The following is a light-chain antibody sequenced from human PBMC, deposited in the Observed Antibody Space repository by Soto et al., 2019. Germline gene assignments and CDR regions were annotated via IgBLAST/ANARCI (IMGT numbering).Light chain of an antibody. J-gene: IGLJ1*01. CDR1: SSDVGGYNY. CDR2: EVS. V-gene: IGLV2-14*01. Sequence: QSVLTQPASVPGSPGQSITISCTGTSSDVGGYNYVSWYQRHPGKAPKLMIYEVSNRPSGVSNRFSGSKSGNTASLTISGLQAEDEADYYCSSYTSSSTLYVFGTGTKVTVL. CDR3: SSYTSSSTLYV.